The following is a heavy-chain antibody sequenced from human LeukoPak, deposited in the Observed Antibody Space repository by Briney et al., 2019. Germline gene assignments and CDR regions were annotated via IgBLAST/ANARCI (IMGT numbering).Heavy chain of an antibody. Sequence: GGSLRLSCAASGFTFSSYWMSWVRQAPGKGLEWVANIKQDGSEEYYVDSVKGRFTISRDNAKNSLYLQMNSLTAEDTALYYCARDTSTVDYWGQGTLVIVSS. D-gene: IGHD2-2*01. J-gene: IGHJ4*02. CDR2: IKQDGSEE. CDR1: GFTFSSYW. CDR3: ARDTSTVDY. V-gene: IGHV3-7*04.